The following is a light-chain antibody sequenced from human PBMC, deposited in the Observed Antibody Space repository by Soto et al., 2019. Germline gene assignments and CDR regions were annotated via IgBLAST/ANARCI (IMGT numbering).Light chain of an antibody. CDR1: SSNIGNNY. V-gene: IGLV1-51*01. J-gene: IGLJ2*01. CDR3: GTWDSSLSAVV. CDR2: DNN. Sequence: QSVLTQPPSVSAAPGQKVTISCSGSSSNIGNNYVSWYQQLPGTAPKLLIYDNNKRPSGIPDRFSGSKSGTSATLGITGPPAGDEADYYCGTWDSSLSAVVFGGGTKLTVL.